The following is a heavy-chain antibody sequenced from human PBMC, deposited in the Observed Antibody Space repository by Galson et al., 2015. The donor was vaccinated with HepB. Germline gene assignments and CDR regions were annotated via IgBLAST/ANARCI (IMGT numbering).Heavy chain of an antibody. Sequence: SLRLSCAASGFTFSSYAMHWVRQAPGKGLEWVAVISYDGSNKYYADSVKGRFTISRDNSKNTLYLQMNSLRAEDTAVYYCARDQDGYTIDYWGQGTLVTVSS. CDR1: GFTFSSYA. CDR2: ISYDGSNK. D-gene: IGHD5-24*01. J-gene: IGHJ4*02. V-gene: IGHV3-30-3*01. CDR3: ARDQDGYTIDY.